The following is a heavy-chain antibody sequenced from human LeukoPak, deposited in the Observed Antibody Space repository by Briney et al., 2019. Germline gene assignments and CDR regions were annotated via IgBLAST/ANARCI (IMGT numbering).Heavy chain of an antibody. CDR2: INSDGRSI. Sequence: PGGSLRLSCAASGFTFGNYWMHWLRQAPGKGLVWVSRINSDGRSISYADSVKGRFTISRDNAKNTLYLQMNSLRAEDTAVYYCARVRYSYGYDWWGQGTLVTVSS. CDR1: GFTFGNYW. V-gene: IGHV3-74*01. CDR3: ARVRYSYGYDW. D-gene: IGHD5-18*01. J-gene: IGHJ4*02.